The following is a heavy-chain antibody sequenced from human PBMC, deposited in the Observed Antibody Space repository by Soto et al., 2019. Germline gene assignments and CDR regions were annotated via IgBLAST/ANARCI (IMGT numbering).Heavy chain of an antibody. CDR2: ISSNGGST. D-gene: IGHD5-12*01. V-gene: IGHV3-64*01. Sequence: EVQLVESGGGLVQPGGSLRLSCAASGFTFSSYAMHWDRQAPGKGLEYVSAISSNGGSTYYANSVKGRFTISRDNSKNPLYLQMGSLRAEERAAYYCARDMGGYSGYVPDYWGQGTLVTVSS. CDR3: ARDMGGYSGYVPDY. J-gene: IGHJ4*02. CDR1: GFTFSSYA.